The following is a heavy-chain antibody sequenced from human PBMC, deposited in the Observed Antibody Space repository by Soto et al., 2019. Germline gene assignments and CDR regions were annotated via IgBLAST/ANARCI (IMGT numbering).Heavy chain of an antibody. CDR2: IWYDGSNK. V-gene: IGHV3-33*01. CDR1: GFTFSSYG. J-gene: IGHJ6*02. D-gene: IGHD6-19*01. Sequence: GGSLRLSCAASGFTFSSYGMHWVRQAPGKGLEWVAVIWYDGSNKYYADSVKGRFTISRDNSKNTLYLQMNSLRAEDTAVYYCARGDGSGWYLGDYGMDVWGQGTTVTVSS. CDR3: ARGDGSGWYLGDYGMDV.